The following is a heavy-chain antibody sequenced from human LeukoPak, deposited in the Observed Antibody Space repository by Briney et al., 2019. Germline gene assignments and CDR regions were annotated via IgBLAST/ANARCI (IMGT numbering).Heavy chain of an antibody. Sequence: GESLQISCQGSGYSFTSYWIGWVRQLPGKGLEWMGIIYPGDSDTRYSPSFQGQVTISADKSISTAYLQWSSLKASDTAMYYCARSSGLDAFDIWGQGTMVTVSS. CDR2: IYPGDSDT. CDR1: GYSFTSYW. V-gene: IGHV5-51*01. J-gene: IGHJ3*02. D-gene: IGHD6-19*01. CDR3: ARSSGLDAFDI.